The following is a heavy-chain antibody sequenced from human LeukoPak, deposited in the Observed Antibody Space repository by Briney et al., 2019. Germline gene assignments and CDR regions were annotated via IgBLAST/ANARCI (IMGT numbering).Heavy chain of an antibody. CDR1: GFTIGSYW. J-gene: IGHJ4*02. CDR2: IKEDGSEK. Sequence: PGGSLRLSCAASGFTIGSYWMSWVRQAPGRGLEWVANIKEDGSEKYYVDSAKGRFTVSRDNAKNSLYLEMNSLRAEDTAVYYCARGGRDYVNWGQGTLVTVSS. D-gene: IGHD3-10*01. CDR3: ARGGRDYVN. V-gene: IGHV3-7*05.